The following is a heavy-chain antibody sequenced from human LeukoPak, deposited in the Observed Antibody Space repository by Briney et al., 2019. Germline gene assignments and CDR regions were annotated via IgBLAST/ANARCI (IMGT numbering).Heavy chain of an antibody. D-gene: IGHD6-13*01. J-gene: IGHJ4*02. Sequence: SVKVSCKASGGTFSSYTISWVRQAPGQGLEWMGGIIPIFDTAIYAQKFQGTVTITADKSTRTAYMELSSLRSEDTAVYYCARDRGWGVSSSPYWGQGTLVTVSS. CDR2: IIPIFDTA. CDR3: ARDRGWGVSSSPY. CDR1: GGTFSSYT. V-gene: IGHV1-69*06.